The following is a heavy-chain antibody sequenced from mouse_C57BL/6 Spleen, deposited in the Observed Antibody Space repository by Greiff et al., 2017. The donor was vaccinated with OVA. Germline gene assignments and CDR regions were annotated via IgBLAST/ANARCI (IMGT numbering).Heavy chain of an antibody. V-gene: IGHV1-72*01. CDR1: GYTFTSYW. CDR2: LDPNGGGT. CDR3: SRALRVSARFAY. Sequence: VQLQQPGAELVKPGASVKLSCKASGYTFTSYWMHWVKQRPGRGLEWIGRLDPNGGGTKYNEQFKSKATLTADKPSSTAYMQHRSLPSKDSAAYYCSRALRVSARFAYWGQGTLVTVSA. J-gene: IGHJ3*01. D-gene: IGHD1-2*01.